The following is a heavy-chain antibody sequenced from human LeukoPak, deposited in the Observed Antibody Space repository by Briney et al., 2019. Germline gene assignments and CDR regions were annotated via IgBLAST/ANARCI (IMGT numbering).Heavy chain of an antibody. J-gene: IGHJ4*02. CDR1: GDSTSRGDYF. CDR2: IYYSGTT. V-gene: IGHV4-30-4*01. D-gene: IGHD6-19*01. CDR3: ARETMAGHLDY. Sequence: SQTLSLTCTVSGDSTSRGDYFWSWIRQPPGGGLEWVGYIYYSGTTYYNPSLKSRVTISVDTSKNQFSLNLTSVTAQDTAVYYCARETMAGHLDYWGQGNLVTVSS.